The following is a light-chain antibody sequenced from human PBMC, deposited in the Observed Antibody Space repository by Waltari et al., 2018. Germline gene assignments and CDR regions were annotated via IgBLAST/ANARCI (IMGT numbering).Light chain of an antibody. V-gene: IGLV2-11*01. Sequence: QSALTQPRSVSGSPGQSVTISCTGTSSDVGGYHYVSWYQQHPGEGPKLLIYEVNKRPSGVPDRFSGSKSGNTASLTISGLRTEDEADYCCFSYAGGPRIFGGGTKLTVL. J-gene: IGLJ2*01. CDR1: SSDVGGYHY. CDR3: FSYAGGPRI. CDR2: EVN.